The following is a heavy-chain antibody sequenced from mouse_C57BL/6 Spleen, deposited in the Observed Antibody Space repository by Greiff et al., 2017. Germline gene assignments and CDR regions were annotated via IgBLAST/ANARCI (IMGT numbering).Heavy chain of an antibody. CDR3: TRDEGYGSDAMDY. D-gene: IGHD1-1*01. J-gene: IGHJ4*01. CDR1: GFTFSSYA. Sequence: EVQLVESGAGLVQPGGSLKLSCAASGFTFSSYAMSLVRQTPETRLEWVAYISSGGDYTSYADPVQGRFPISRDNSRDTLYLQMSSLKSEDTAMDYCTRDEGYGSDAMDYWGQGTSVTVSS. CDR2: ISSGGDYT. V-gene: IGHV5-9-1*02.